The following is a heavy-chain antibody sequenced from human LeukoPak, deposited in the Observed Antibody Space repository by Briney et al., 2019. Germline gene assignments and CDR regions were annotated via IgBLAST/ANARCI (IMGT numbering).Heavy chain of an antibody. D-gene: IGHD3-16*02. CDR2: IKEDGSEK. CDR3: ARRIAVWGSYPLDY. V-gene: IGHV3-7*01. CDR1: GITLSNYW. J-gene: IGHJ4*02. Sequence: GGSLRLSCAASGITLSNYWMSWVRQAPGKGLEWVANIKEDGSEKYYVDSVKGRFTISRDNGKNSLYLQMNSLRDEDTAVYYCARRIAVWGSYPLDYWGQGTLVTVSS.